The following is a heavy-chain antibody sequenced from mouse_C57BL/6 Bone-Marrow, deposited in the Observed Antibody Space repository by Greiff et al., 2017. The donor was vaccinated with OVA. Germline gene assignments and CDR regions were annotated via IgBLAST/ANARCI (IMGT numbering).Heavy chain of an antibody. CDR2: INPNYGTT. V-gene: IGHV1-39*01. Sequence: EVQVVESGPELVKPGASVKISCKASGYSFTDYNMNWVKQSNGKSLEWIGVINPNYGTTSYNQKFKGKATLTVDQSSSTAYMQLNSLTSEDSAVYYCARPYYGSRGPLWYFDVWGTGTTVTVSS. D-gene: IGHD1-1*01. CDR1: GYSFTDYN. CDR3: ARPYYGSRGPLWYFDV. J-gene: IGHJ1*03.